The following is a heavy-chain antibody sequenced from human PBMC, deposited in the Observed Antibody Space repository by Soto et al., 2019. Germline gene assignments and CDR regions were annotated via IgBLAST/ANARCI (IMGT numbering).Heavy chain of an antibody. Sequence: QVQLVQSGAELKKPGASVKVSCKASGYTFSNYDMNWVRQATGQGPEWIGWVNPNNGDTGYAQKFQGRVTLTTDISTTTAYMELTSLRSEDTAIYNWAKVSRKGSAIDFDYWGQGTLITVSS. CDR1: GYTFSNYD. CDR3: AKVSRKGSAIDFDY. D-gene: IGHD3-10*01. J-gene: IGHJ4*02. V-gene: IGHV1-8*01. CDR2: VNPNNGDT.